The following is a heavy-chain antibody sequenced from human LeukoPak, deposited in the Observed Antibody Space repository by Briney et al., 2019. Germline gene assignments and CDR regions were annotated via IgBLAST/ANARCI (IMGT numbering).Heavy chain of an antibody. CDR3: ARVPWSEQQLVFGSFYMDV. D-gene: IGHD6-13*01. CDR2: INPNSGGT. V-gene: IGHV1-2*02. J-gene: IGHJ6*03. Sequence: ASVKVSCKASGYTFTGYYMHWVRQAPGQGPEWMGWINPNSGGTNYAQKFQGRVTMTRDTSTSTAYMELSRLRSDDTAVYYCARVPWSEQQLVFGSFYMDVWGKGTTVTVSS. CDR1: GYTFTGYY.